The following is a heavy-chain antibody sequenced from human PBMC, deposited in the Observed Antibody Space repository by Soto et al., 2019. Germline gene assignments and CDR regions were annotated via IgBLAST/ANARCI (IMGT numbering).Heavy chain of an antibody. CDR1: GGSISSGGYY. Sequence: QVQLQESGPGLVKPSQTLSLTCTVSGGSISSGGYYWSWIRQHPGKGLEWIGYIYYSGSTYYNPSLKSRVTISVDTSKNQFSLKLSSVTAADTAVYYCASTEVVPAAMPGGFEGLYFDYWGQGTLVTVSS. D-gene: IGHD2-2*01. J-gene: IGHJ4*02. V-gene: IGHV4-31*03. CDR2: IYYSGST. CDR3: ASTEVVPAAMPGGFEGLYFDY.